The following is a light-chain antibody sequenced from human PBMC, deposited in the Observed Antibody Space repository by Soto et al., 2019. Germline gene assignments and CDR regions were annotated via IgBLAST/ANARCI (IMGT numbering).Light chain of an antibody. J-gene: IGKJ1*01. Sequence: IGLTQSPGTLSLSPGERATLSCRASQSVSSNYLAWYQQKPGQAPRLLIYGASSRATGIPDRFSGGGSGTDFTLTISRLEPEDFAVYYCQQSANSPQSFGRGTKVDIK. CDR3: QQSANSPQS. CDR1: QSVSSNY. V-gene: IGKV3-20*01. CDR2: GAS.